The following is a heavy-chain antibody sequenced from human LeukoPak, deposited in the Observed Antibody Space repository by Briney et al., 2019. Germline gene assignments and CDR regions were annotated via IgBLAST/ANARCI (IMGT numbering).Heavy chain of an antibody. D-gene: IGHD3-22*01. CDR2: ISAYNGNT. J-gene: IGHJ1*01. CDR1: GYTFTSYG. V-gene: IGHV1-18*01. Sequence: ASVKVSCKASGYTFTSYGISWVRQAPGQGLEWMGWISAYNGNTNYAQKFQGRVTITRDTSASTAYMELSSLRSEDTAVYYCARSFGLGYDSSGYYYNPSAEYFQHWGQGTLVTVSS. CDR3: ARSFGLGYDSSGYYYNPSAEYFQH.